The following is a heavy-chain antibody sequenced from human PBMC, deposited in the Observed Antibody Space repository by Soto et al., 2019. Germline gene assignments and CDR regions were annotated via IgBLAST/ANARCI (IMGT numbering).Heavy chain of an antibody. V-gene: IGHV1-18*01. J-gene: IGHJ5*02. CDR1: GFTFTSYA. CDR3: AGDFTGWPPDWGVS. CDR2: ISAYNGNT. Sequence: QVHLVQSGAEVKMPGASVKVSCKASGFTFTSYAFTWVRQAPGQGLEWMGWISAYNGNTNYARNFRGRVTMTTDSSTSTVYMELGSRTADDTAVYFGAGDFTGWPPDWGVSLGPGTLVSGSA. D-gene: IGHD3-16*01.